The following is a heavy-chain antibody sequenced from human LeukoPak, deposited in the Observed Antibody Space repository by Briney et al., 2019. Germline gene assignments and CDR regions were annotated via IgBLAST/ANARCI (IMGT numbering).Heavy chain of an antibody. J-gene: IGHJ3*02. D-gene: IGHD3-3*01. CDR3: ASYDFWSGYESAFDI. Sequence: GRIDPSDSYTNYSPSFQGHVTILADKSISTAYLQWSSLKASDTAMYYCASYDFWSGYESAFDIWGQGTMVTVSS. V-gene: IGHV5-10-1*01. CDR2: IDPSDSYT.